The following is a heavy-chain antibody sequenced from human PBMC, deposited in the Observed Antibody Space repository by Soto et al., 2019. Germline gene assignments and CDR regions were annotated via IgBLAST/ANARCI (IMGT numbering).Heavy chain of an antibody. CDR1: GYTFTGYY. J-gene: IGHJ6*02. V-gene: IGHV1-2*02. D-gene: IGHD6-6*01. Sequence: QVQLVQSGAEVKKPGASVKVSGKASGYTFTGYYMHWGRQAPGQGLEWMGWINPNSGGTNYAQKFQGRVTMTRDTSISTADMELSRLTSDDTAVYYCARDMPQVTSSSSWGLYYYYYCGMDVWGQGTTVTVSS. CDR2: INPNSGGT. CDR3: ARDMPQVTSSSSWGLYYYYYCGMDV.